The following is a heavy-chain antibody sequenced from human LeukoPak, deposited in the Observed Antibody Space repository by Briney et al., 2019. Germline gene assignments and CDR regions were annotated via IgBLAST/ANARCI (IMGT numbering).Heavy chain of an antibody. J-gene: IGHJ6*03. CDR2: IKHDGSET. CDR3: ARDPYFGELSPHVYYWYMDV. CDR1: GFTFSSNW. Sequence: GGSLRLSCSASGFTFSSNWMTWVRQAPGKGLEWVANIKHDGSETYYMDSVKGRFTISRDNAKNSLYLQMNSLRVEDTAVYYCARDPYFGELSPHVYYWYMDVWGKGTTVTISS. D-gene: IGHD3-10*01. V-gene: IGHV3-7*01.